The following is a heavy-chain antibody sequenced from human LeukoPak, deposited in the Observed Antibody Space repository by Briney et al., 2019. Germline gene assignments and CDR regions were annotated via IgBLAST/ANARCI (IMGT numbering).Heavy chain of an antibody. Sequence: GGSLRLSCAASGFTFSNYGMSWVRQAPGKGLEWVSVISGGGGTTYYADSVKGRFTISRDNSKNTLYLQMNSLRAEDTAIYYCAKDRASGDNSKVDYWGQGTLVTVSS. V-gene: IGHV3-23*01. CDR1: GFTFSNYG. J-gene: IGHJ4*02. CDR2: ISGGGGTT. D-gene: IGHD4-23*01. CDR3: AKDRASGDNSKVDY.